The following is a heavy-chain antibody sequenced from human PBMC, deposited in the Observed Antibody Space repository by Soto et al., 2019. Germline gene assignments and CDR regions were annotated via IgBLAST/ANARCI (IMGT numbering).Heavy chain of an antibody. CDR3: ARAKAPLYSSSWYWFDP. Sequence: SDTLSLTCNDSGGSISSYYFSWIPQPPGKGLEWIGYIYYSGSTNYNPSLKSRVTISVDTSKNQFSLKLSSVTAADTAVYYCARAKAPLYSSSWYWFDPWGQGTLVTVS. J-gene: IGHJ5*02. V-gene: IGHV4-59*08. D-gene: IGHD6-13*01. CDR2: IYYSGST. CDR1: GGSISSYY.